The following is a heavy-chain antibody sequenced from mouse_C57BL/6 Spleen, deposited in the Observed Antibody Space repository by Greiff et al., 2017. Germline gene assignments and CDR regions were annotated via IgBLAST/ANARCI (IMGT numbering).Heavy chain of an antibody. V-gene: IGHV3-8*01. D-gene: IGHD3-3*01. CDR3: ARGDDYFDY. CDR2: ISSSGST. J-gene: IGHJ2*01. Sequence: EVHLVESGPGLAKPSQTLSLTCSVTGYSITSDYWNWIRKCPGNKLEYMGYISSSGSTYYNPSLKSRLTISRDTSKNQYYLQLNSVTTEDTATYYCARGDDYFDYWGQGTTLTVSS. CDR1: GYSITSDY.